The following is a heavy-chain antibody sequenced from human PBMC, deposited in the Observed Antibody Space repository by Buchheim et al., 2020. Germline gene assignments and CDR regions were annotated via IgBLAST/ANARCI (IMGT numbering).Heavy chain of an antibody. V-gene: IGHV3-33*01. CDR3: ARADTTYYYDSSGYSPAFDI. D-gene: IGHD3-22*01. Sequence: QAQLVESGGGVVQPGRSLRLSCAASGFTFSSYGMHWVRQAPGKGLEWVAVIWYDGSNKYYADSVKGRFTISRDNSKNTLYLQMNSLRAEDTAVYYCARADTTYYYDSSGYSPAFDIWGQGT. CDR1: GFTFSSYG. CDR2: IWYDGSNK. J-gene: IGHJ3*02.